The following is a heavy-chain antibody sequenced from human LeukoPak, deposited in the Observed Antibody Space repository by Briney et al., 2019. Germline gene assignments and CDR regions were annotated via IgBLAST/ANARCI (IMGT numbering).Heavy chain of an antibody. D-gene: IGHD2-15*01. CDR2: ISGSGGST. J-gene: IGHJ4*02. CDR3: ARDAVDCSGGSCYSVGYFDY. Sequence: GGSLRLSCAASGFTFSSDWMSWVRQAPGKGLEWVSGISGSGGSTYYADSVKGRFTISRDNSKNTLYLQMNSLRAEDTAVYYCARDAVDCSGGSCYSVGYFDYWGQGTLVTVSS. V-gene: IGHV3-23*01. CDR1: GFTFSSDW.